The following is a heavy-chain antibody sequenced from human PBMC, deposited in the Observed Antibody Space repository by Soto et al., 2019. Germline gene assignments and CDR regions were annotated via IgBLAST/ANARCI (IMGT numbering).Heavy chain of an antibody. CDR1: GGTFSSYT. J-gene: IGHJ5*02. CDR2: IIPILGIA. Sequence: SVKVSFKASGGTFSSYTISWVRQAPGQGLEWMGRIIPILGIANYAQKFQGRVTITADKSTSTAYMELSSLRSEDTAVYYCAREDSVTIFGVVIFWFDPWGQGTLVTVSS. V-gene: IGHV1-69*04. CDR3: AREDSVTIFGVVIFWFDP. D-gene: IGHD3-3*01.